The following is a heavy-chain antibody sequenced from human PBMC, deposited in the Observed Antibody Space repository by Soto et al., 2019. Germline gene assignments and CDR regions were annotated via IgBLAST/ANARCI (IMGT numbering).Heavy chain of an antibody. Sequence: PGGSLRLSCAASGFTFSSYGMHWVRQAPGKGLEWVAVISYDGSNKYYADSVKGRFTISRDNSKNTLYLQMNSLRAEDTAVYYCAKGQSGYYYDSSGYRENAFDIWGQGTMVT. V-gene: IGHV3-30*18. CDR1: GFTFSSYG. CDR3: AKGQSGYYYDSSGYRENAFDI. J-gene: IGHJ3*02. D-gene: IGHD3-22*01. CDR2: ISYDGSNK.